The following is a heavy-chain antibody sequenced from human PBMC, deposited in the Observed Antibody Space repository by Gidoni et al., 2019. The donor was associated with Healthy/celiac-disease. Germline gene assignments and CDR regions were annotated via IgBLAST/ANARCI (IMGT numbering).Heavy chain of an antibody. J-gene: IGHJ4*02. CDR3: TTTYYYGSGSYYKLHY. V-gene: IGHV3-15*07. CDR2: IKSKTDGGTT. Sequence: GSLRLSCAASGFTFSNAWMNWVRQAPGKGLEWVGRIKSKTDGGTTDYAAPVKGRVTISRDDSKNTLYLQMNSLKTEDTAVYYCTTTYYYGSGSYYKLHYWGQGTLVTVSS. CDR1: GFTFSNAW. D-gene: IGHD3-10*01.